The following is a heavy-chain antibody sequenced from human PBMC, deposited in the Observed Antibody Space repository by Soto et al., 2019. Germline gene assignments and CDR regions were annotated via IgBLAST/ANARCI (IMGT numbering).Heavy chain of an antibody. D-gene: IGHD3-16*01. Sequence: SETLSLTCAVSGGSISSGGYSWRWIRQTPGKGLEWIGYIYPTGKTYYNPSLENRVTISIDTSKNQFSLQLTSVTAADTAVYYCARAPPGPAPRWGVWGHGTTVTVSS. CDR2: IYPTGKT. CDR1: GGSISSGGYS. CDR3: ARAPPGPAPRWGV. V-gene: IGHV4-30-2*01. J-gene: IGHJ6*02.